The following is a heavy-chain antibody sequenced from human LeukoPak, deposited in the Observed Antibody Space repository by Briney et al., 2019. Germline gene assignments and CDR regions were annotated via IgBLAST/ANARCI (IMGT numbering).Heavy chain of an antibody. V-gene: IGHV5-51*01. J-gene: IGHJ5*02. Sequence: LGESLKISCVGSGYRFSTYWIAWARQMPGKGLEWMAIINPGDSDTRYSPSFQGQVTISADKSISTVYLQWGSLKASDTAMYYCARQPGAGWFDPWGQGTLVTVSS. CDR1: GYRFSTYW. CDR3: ARQPGAGWFDP. CDR2: INPGDSDT. D-gene: IGHD3-10*01.